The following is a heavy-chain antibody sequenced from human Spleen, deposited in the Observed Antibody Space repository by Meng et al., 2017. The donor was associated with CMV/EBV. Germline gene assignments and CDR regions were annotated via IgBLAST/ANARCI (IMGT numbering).Heavy chain of an antibody. CDR1: GFTFSSYS. J-gene: IGHJ4*02. CDR3: ARSYDFWEASDY. Sequence: GGSLRLSCAASGFTFSSYSMNWVRQAPGKGLEWVSYISSSSSTIYYADSVKGRFTLSRDNSKNTLYLQMNSLRAEDTAVYYCARSYDFWEASDYWGQGTLVTVSS. CDR2: ISSSSSTI. V-gene: IGHV3-48*01. D-gene: IGHD3-3*01.